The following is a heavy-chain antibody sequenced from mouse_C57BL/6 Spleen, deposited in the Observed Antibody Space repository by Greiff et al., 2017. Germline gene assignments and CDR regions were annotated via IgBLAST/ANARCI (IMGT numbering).Heavy chain of an antibody. CDR2: IWWDDDK. CDR3: ARMGYDGGFETY. J-gene: IGHJ3*01. Sequence: QVTLKVSGPGILQPSQTLSLTCSFSGFSLSTFGLGVGWIRQPSGKGLEWLAHIWWDDDKYYNPALKSRLTISKDTSKHQVFLKLASVDTADTAAYYCARMGYDGGFETYWGQGTLVTVSA. CDR1: GFSLSTFGLG. D-gene: IGHD2-2*01. V-gene: IGHV8-8*01.